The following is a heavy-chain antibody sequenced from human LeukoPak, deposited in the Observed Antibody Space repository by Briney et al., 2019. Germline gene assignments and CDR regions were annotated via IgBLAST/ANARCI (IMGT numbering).Heavy chain of an antibody. CDR2: IRSKAYGGTT. CDR3: TRIAGRIDY. D-gene: IGHD6-13*01. J-gene: IGHJ4*02. V-gene: IGHV3-49*04. CDR1: GFTFSSYE. Sequence: SLRLSCAASGFTFSSYEMNWVRQAPGKGLEWVGFIRSKAYGGTTEYAASVKGRFTISRDDSKSIAYLQMNSLKTEDTAVYYCTRIAGRIDYWGQGTLVTVSS.